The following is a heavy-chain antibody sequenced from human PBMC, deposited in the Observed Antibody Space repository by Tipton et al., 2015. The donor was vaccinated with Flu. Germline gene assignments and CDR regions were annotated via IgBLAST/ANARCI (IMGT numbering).Heavy chain of an antibody. Sequence: GSLRLSCAASGFSFNNAWMSWVRQAPGKGLEWVGRVKSKPDGGTLDYAAPVEDRFTISRDDSKNTLHLQLNSLRVEDTAVYYCTTSYYDSSGYRDWGQGTLVTVSS. V-gene: IGHV3-15*01. CDR3: TTSYYDSSGYRD. CDR1: GFSFNNAW. D-gene: IGHD3-22*01. CDR2: VKSKPDGGTL. J-gene: IGHJ4*02.